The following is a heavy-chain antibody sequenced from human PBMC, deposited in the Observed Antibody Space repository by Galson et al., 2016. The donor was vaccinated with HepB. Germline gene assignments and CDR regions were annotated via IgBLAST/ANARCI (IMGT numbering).Heavy chain of an antibody. D-gene: IGHD3-10*01. CDR2: IYSGGST. Sequence: SLRLSCAASGFNVSSYYMNWVRQTPGKGLECVSVIYSGGSTYYTDSVKGRFTISRDNSNNILYLQMNSLRAEDTAVYYCARDQEFDVFTRGGYGMDVWGHGTTVTVS. J-gene: IGHJ6*02. CDR3: ARDQEFDVFTRGGYGMDV. CDR1: GFNVSSYY. V-gene: IGHV3-53*01.